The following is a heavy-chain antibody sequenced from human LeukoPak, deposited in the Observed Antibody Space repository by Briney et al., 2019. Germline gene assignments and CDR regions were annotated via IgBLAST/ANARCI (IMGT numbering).Heavy chain of an antibody. Sequence: SVKVSCKVSVSSLTESFLQWVRQAPGNGLQWRGGTDSEECETIYAQMPQGRVTMTEDTHTDTAYMELSSLRSEDTGVYFCAGGLPGQLYEYWGERTLVTVSS. CDR2: TDSEECET. CDR3: AGGLPGQLYEY. CDR1: VSSLTESF. J-gene: IGHJ4*02. V-gene: IGHV1-24*01. D-gene: IGHD6-6*01.